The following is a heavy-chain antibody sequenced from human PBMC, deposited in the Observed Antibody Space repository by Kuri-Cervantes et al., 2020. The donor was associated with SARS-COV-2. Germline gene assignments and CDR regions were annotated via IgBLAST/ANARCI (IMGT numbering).Heavy chain of an antibody. CDR3: AKAPRPHWDGGNSGDY. D-gene: IGHD4-23*01. J-gene: IGHJ4*02. Sequence: ETLSLTCAASGFTFSSYAMSWVRQAPGKGLEWVSAISGSGGSTYYADSVKGRFTISRDNSKNTLYLQMNSLRAEDTAVYYCAKAPRPHWDGGNSGDYWGQGTLVTVS. CDR2: ISGSGGST. CDR1: GFTFSSYA. V-gene: IGHV3-23*01.